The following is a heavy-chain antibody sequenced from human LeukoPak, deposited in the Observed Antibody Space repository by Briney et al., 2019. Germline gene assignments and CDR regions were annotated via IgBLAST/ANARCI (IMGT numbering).Heavy chain of an antibody. V-gene: IGHV3-48*01. D-gene: IGHD6-19*01. Sequence: GGSLRLSCAASGFTFNTYTMNWVRQAPGKGLEWVSYISGSSGIIDYADSVRGRFTISRDNSKNTLYLQMNSLRAEDTAVYYCAGDTHSSSWYDHWGQGTLVTVSS. J-gene: IGHJ5*02. CDR1: GFTFNTYT. CDR2: ISGSSGII. CDR3: AGDTHSSSWYDH.